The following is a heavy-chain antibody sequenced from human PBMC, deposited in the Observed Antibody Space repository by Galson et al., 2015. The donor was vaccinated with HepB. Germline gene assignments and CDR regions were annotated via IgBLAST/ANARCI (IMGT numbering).Heavy chain of an antibody. V-gene: IGHV3-30*04. Sequence: SLRLSCAASGFTFSSYAMHWVRQAPGKGLEWVAVISYDGSNKYYADSVKGRFTISRDNSKNTLYLQMNSLRAEDTAVYYCARDGGNAPYSSSSGFDYWGQGTLVTVSS. D-gene: IGHD6-13*01. CDR3: ARDGGNAPYSSSSGFDY. CDR2: ISYDGSNK. CDR1: GFTFSSYA. J-gene: IGHJ4*02.